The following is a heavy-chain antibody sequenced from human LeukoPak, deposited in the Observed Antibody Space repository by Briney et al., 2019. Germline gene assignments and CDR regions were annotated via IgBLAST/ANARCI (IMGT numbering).Heavy chain of an antibody. Sequence: GGSLRLSCAASGFTFSSYAMHWVRQAPGKGLEWVAVISYDGSNKYYADSVKGRFTISRDNSKNTLYLQMDSLRAEDTAVYYCAKSPPGESRYYYDSSGYYDYWGQGTLVTVSS. CDR3: AKSPPGESRYYYDSSGYYDY. J-gene: IGHJ4*02. V-gene: IGHV3-30-3*02. CDR1: GFTFSSYA. CDR2: ISYDGSNK. D-gene: IGHD3-22*01.